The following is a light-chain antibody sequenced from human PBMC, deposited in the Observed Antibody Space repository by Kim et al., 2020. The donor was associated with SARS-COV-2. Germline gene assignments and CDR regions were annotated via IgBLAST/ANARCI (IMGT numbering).Light chain of an antibody. V-gene: IGLV3-21*03. CDR3: HVLDSSSDHVV. J-gene: IGLJ2*01. CDR2: DDS. Sequence: PGKTASLTCGGNNIGSKSVHWYQQKPGQAPVLVVYDDSDRPSGIPERFSGSNSGNTATLTISRVEAVDEADYYCHVLDSSSDHVVFGGGTQLTVL. CDR1: NIGSKS.